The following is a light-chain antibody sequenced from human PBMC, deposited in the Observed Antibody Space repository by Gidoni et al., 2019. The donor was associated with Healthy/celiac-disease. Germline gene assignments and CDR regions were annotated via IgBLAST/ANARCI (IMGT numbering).Light chain of an antibody. J-gene: IGKJ1*01. V-gene: IGKV3D-15*03. CDR2: GAS. CDR3: QQYNNWPPWT. CDR1: QSVSSI. Sequence: EIVMTQSPATLSVSPGERAPLSCRASQSVSSILAWYQQKPGQAPRLLIYGASIRATGIPPWFSGSGARTVFTLTSSILQSEDVAVYYCQQYNNWPPWTFGQXTKVEIK.